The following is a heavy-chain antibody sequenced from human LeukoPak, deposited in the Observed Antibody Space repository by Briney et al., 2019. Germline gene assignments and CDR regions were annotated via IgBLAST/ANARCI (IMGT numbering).Heavy chain of an antibody. J-gene: IGHJ6*02. CDR1: GGSISSYY. CDR3: ARNPVAGTLGYYYYGMDV. V-gene: IGHV4-4*07. D-gene: IGHD6-19*01. CDR2: IYTSGST. Sequence: SETLPLTCTVSGGSISSYYWSWIRQPAGKGLEWIGRIYTSGSTNYNPSLKSRVTMSVDTSKNQFSLKLSSVTAADTAVYYCARNPVAGTLGYYYYGMDVWGQGTTVTVSS.